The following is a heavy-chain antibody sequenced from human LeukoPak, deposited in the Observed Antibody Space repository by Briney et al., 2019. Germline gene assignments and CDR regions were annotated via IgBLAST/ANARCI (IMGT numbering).Heavy chain of an antibody. CDR1: GFTFDDYA. CDR3: AKGGSVVVAAKIDY. Sequence: GGSLRLSCAASGFTFDDYAMRWVRQAPGKGLEWVSGISWNSGSIGYADSVKGRFTISRDNAKNSLYLQMNSLRAEDTALYYCAKGGSVVVAAKIDYWGQGTLVTVSS. D-gene: IGHD2-15*01. V-gene: IGHV3-9*01. J-gene: IGHJ4*02. CDR2: ISWNSGSI.